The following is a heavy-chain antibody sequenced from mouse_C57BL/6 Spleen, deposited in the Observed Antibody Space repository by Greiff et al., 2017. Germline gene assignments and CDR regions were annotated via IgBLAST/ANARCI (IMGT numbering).Heavy chain of an antibody. V-gene: IGHV1-59*01. CDR3: ASSWGYYYDSSYAIAY. D-gene: IGHD1-1*01. CDR2: IDPSDSYN. Sequence: VQLQQPGAELVRPGTSVKLSCKASGYTFTSYWMHWVKQRPGQGLEWIGVIDPSDSYNNYNQKFKGKATLTVDTSSSTAYMQLSSLTSVDSAIYYCASSWGYYYDSSYAIAYWGQGTLVTVSA. CDR1: GYTFTSYW. J-gene: IGHJ3*01.